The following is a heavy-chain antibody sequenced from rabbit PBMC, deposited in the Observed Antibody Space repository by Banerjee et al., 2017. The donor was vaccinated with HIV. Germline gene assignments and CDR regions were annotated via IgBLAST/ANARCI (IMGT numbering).Heavy chain of an antibody. J-gene: IGHJ4*01. CDR2: INTISGDT. V-gene: IGHV1S45*01. D-gene: IGHD1-1*01. Sequence: QEQLEESGGDLVKPEGSLTLTCKASGFDFSSYYMSWVRQAPGKGLEWIACINTISGDTVYATWAKGRFTISKASWTTVTLQMTSLTAADTATYFCAREDGGVGGYDNNLWGPGTLVTVS. CDR1: GFDFSSYYM. CDR3: AREDGGVGGYDNNL.